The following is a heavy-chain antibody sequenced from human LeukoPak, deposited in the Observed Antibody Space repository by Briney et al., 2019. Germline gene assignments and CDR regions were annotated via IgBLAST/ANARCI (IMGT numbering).Heavy chain of an antibody. V-gene: IGHV3-30-3*01. CDR3: ATNGPGIAVAGYVDY. Sequence: PGRSLRLSCAASGFTFSGYAMHWVRQAPGQGLEWVAVISYDGSNDYYADSVKGRFTISRDNSKNTLYLQMNSLRAEDTAVYYCATNGPGIAVAGYVDYWGQGTLVTVSS. J-gene: IGHJ4*02. CDR1: GFTFSGYA. D-gene: IGHD6-19*01. CDR2: ISYDGSND.